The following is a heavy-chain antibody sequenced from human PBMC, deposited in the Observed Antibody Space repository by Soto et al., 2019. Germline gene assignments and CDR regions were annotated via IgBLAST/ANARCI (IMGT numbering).Heavy chain of an antibody. V-gene: IGHV3-23*01. Sequence: EVQLFASGGGLVQPGGSLRLSCAASGFTVNNHAMHWVRQAPGEGMEWVLGFAGAFINTRYADSLRGRFTISRDTSKNTLSLQMDSLRGEDTAIYCCVKEGRRSVGGLDLWGQGALVTVSS. CDR1: GFTVNNHA. CDR2: FAGAFINT. D-gene: IGHD3-10*01. CDR3: VKEGRRSVGGLDL. J-gene: IGHJ5*02.